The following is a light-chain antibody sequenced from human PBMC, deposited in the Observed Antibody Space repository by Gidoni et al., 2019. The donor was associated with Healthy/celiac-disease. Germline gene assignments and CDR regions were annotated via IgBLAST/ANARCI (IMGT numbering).Light chain of an antibody. CDR2: AAS. Sequence: DIQMTQSPSSLSASVGDIVTITCRASQSISSYLNWYQQKPGKAPKLLIYAASSLQSWVPSRFSGSGSGTDFTLTISSLQPEDFTTYYCQQSYSTPFTFGPGTKVDIK. J-gene: IGKJ3*01. V-gene: IGKV1-39*01. CDR3: QQSYSTPFT. CDR1: QSISSY.